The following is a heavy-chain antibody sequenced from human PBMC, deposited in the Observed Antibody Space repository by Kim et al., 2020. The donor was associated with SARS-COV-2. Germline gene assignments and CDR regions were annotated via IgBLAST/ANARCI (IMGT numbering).Heavy chain of an antibody. CDR3: ARVPYYYDSSGYPYYVDY. CDR2: IYYSGST. V-gene: IGHV4-59*13. J-gene: IGHJ4*02. Sequence: SETLSLTCTVSGGSISSYYWSWIRQPPGKGLEWIGYIYYSGSTNYNPSLKSRVTISVDTSKNQFSLKLSSVTAADTAVYYCARVPYYYDSSGYPYYVDYWGQETLVTVSS. CDR1: GGSISSYY. D-gene: IGHD3-22*01.